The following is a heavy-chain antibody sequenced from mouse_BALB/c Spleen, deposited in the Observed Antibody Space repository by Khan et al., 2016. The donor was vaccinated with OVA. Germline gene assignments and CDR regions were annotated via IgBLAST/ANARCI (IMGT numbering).Heavy chain of an antibody. CDR3: ARLAYYYDSEGFAY. Sequence: EVELVESGGELVKPEGSLKLSCAASGFTFSTYGMSWVRQTPDKRLEWVATISSGGSYTYYPDSVKGRFNIPRENAKNTLYLQMSSLKFEETAMFYCARLAYYYDSEGFAYWGQGTLVTVSA. J-gene: IGHJ3*01. D-gene: IGHD1-1*01. CDR1: GFTFSTYG. CDR2: ISSGGSYT. V-gene: IGHV5-6*01.